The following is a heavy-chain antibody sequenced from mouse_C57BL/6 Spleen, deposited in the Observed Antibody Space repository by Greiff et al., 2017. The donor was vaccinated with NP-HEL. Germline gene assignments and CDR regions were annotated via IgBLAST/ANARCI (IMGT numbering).Heavy chain of an antibody. Sequence: VQLQQSGPELVKPGASVKISCKASGYAFSSSWMNWVKQRPGKGLEWIGRIYPGDGDTSYNGKFKGKATLTADKSSSTAYMQLSSLTSEDSAVYFCARGNYYGSSYGYWGQGTTLTVSS. J-gene: IGHJ2*01. V-gene: IGHV1-82*01. D-gene: IGHD1-1*01. CDR3: ARGNYYGSSYGY. CDR2: IYPGDGDT. CDR1: GYAFSSSW.